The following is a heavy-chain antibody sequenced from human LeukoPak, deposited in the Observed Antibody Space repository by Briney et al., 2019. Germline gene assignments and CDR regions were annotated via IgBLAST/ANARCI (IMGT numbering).Heavy chain of an antibody. V-gene: IGHV1-69*04. J-gene: IGHJ4*02. Sequence: SVKVSCKASGGTFSSYAISWVRQAPGQGLEWMGRIIPILGMANYAQKFQGRVTITADKSTSTAYMELSSLRSEDTAVYYCASYPLAYCGGDCYPLDYWGQGTLVTVSS. CDR3: ASYPLAYCGGDCYPLDY. D-gene: IGHD2-21*02. CDR2: IIPILGMA. CDR1: GGTFSSYA.